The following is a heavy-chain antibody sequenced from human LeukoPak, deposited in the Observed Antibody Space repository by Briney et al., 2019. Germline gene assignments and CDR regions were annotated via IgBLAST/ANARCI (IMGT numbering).Heavy chain of an antibody. CDR2: IIPILGIA. CDR3: ARGGTSTRTYYYYGMDV. J-gene: IGHJ6*02. CDR1: GGTFSSYA. V-gene: IGHV1-69*04. D-gene: IGHD1-26*01. Sequence: ASVKVSCKASGGTFSSYAISWVRQAPGQGLESMGRIIPILGIANYAQKFQGRVTITADKSTSTAYMELSSLRSEDTAVYYCARGGTSTRTYYYYGMDVWGQGTTVTVSS.